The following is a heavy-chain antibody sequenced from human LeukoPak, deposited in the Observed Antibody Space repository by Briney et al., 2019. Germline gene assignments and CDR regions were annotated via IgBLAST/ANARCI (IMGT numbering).Heavy chain of an antibody. J-gene: IGHJ4*02. Sequence: GGSLRLSCAASGFTFSSYAMHWVRQAPGKGLEWVAVISYDGSSKYYADSVKGRLTISRDNSKNTLYLQMNSLRAEDTAVYYCARGLDGYNEMPFDYWGQGTLVTVSS. CDR3: ARGLDGYNEMPFDY. D-gene: IGHD5-24*01. CDR2: ISYDGSSK. CDR1: GFTFSSYA. V-gene: IGHV3-30-3*01.